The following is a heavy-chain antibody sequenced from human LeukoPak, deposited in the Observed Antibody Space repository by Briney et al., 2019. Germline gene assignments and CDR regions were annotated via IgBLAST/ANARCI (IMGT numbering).Heavy chain of an antibody. CDR2: ISFDGSDK. Sequence: GGSLRLSCAASGFTFSSYGMHWVRQAPGNGLEWVAVISFDGSDKYYADSVKGRFTVSRDNSKNTLYLQMNSLRAEDTAVYYCAKDLGVRGGVRWGQGTLVTVSS. CDR1: GFTFSSYG. D-gene: IGHD3-16*01. J-gene: IGHJ4*02. CDR3: AKDLGVRGGVR. V-gene: IGHV3-30*18.